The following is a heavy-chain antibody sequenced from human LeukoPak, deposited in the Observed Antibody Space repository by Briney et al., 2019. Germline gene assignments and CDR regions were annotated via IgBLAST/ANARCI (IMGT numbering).Heavy chain of an antibody. CDR1: GDSISSYY. CDR2: IYTRGST. Sequence: SETLSLTCTVSGDSISSYYWSWIRQPAGKGLEWIGCIYTRGSTNYNPSLKSRVTMSVDTSKNQFSLKVSSVTAADTAVYYCARVTGDSLAFDYWGQGTLVTVSS. CDR3: ARVTGDSLAFDY. D-gene: IGHD7-27*01. J-gene: IGHJ4*02. V-gene: IGHV4-4*07.